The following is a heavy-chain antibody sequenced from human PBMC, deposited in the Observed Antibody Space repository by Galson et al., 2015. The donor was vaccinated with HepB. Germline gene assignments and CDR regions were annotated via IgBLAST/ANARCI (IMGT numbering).Heavy chain of an antibody. D-gene: IGHD5-18*01. V-gene: IGHV3-43*01. J-gene: IGHJ6*02. CDR3: AKDIGLGYSYGPVGAFYGMDV. CDR1: GFAFDDYT. CDR2: ISWDGGST. Sequence: SLRLSCAASGFAFDDYTMHWVRQAPGKGLEWVSLISWDGGSTYYADSVRGRFTISRDNSKNSLYLQMNSLRTEDTALYYCAKDIGLGYSYGPVGAFYGMDVWGQGTTVTVSS.